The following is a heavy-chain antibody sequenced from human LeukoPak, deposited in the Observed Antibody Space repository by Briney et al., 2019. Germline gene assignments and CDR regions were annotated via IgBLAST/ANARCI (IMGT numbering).Heavy chain of an antibody. Sequence: GGSLRLSCAASGFTFSGSAMQWVRQASGKGLEWVGRIRSKANSYATAYAASVKGRFTISRDDSKNTAYLQMNSLKTEDTAVYYCTRHPPLKYSSSSNYYMDVWGKGTTVTVSS. D-gene: IGHD6-6*01. CDR3: TRHPPLKYSSSSNYYMDV. J-gene: IGHJ6*03. CDR1: GFTFSGSA. CDR2: IRSKANSYAT. V-gene: IGHV3-73*01.